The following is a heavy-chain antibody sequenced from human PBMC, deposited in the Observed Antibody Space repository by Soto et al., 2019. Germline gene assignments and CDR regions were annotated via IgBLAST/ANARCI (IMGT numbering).Heavy chain of an antibody. CDR2: IIPIFGTA. CDR3: AREKTYYDILTGYYNRGYFDY. D-gene: IGHD3-9*01. Sequence: SVKVSCKASGGTFSSYAISWVRQAPGQGLEWMGGIIPIFGTANYAQKFQGRVTITADESTSTAYMELSSLRSEDTAVYYCAREKTYYDILTGYYNRGYFDYWGQGTLVTV. V-gene: IGHV1-69*13. J-gene: IGHJ4*02. CDR1: GGTFSSYA.